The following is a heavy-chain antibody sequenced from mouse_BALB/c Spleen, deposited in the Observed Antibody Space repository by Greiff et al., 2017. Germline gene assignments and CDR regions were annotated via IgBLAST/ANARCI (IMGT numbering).Heavy chain of an antibody. CDR1: GYAFSSSW. CDR2: IYPGDGDT. V-gene: IGHV1-82*01. J-gene: IGHJ3*01. D-gene: IGHD1-2*01. CDR3: ARWVTTATGFAY. Sequence: QVQLQQSGPELVKPGASVKISCKASGYAFSSSWMNWVKQRPGQGLEWIGRIYPGDGDTNYNGKFKGKATLTADKSSSTAYMQLSSLTSVDSAVYFCARWVTTATGFAYWGQGTLVTVSA.